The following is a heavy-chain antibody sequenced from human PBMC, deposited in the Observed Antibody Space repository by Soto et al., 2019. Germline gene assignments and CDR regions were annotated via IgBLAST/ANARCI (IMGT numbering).Heavy chain of an antibody. CDR2: LWSDGSTK. D-gene: IGHD6-19*01. V-gene: IGHV3-33*01. J-gene: IGHJ3*02. Sequence: QVQLVESGGGVVQPGTSLRLSCAASGFTLSSYGMHWVRQAPGKGLEWVAVLWSDGSTKYYADSVEGRFTISRDISRNTLSLLMNSLRADDTAIYYCAREVAVAGVPPCGAFQIWGQGTMVTVSP. CDR1: GFTLSSYG. CDR3: AREVAVAGVPPCGAFQI.